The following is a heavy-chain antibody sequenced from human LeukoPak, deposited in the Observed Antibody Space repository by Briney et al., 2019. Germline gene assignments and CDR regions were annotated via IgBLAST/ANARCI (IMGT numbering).Heavy chain of an antibody. CDR1: GFTFSTSG. D-gene: IGHD5-24*01. CDR2: IQYDGDDI. Sequence: GGSLRLSCAASGFTFSTSGMHWVRQAPGKGLEWVSFIQYDGDDIFYADSVKGRFTISRDDFKNTLYLQMNSLRVEDTAVYFCVRMAAGPRWGQGTLVTVSS. J-gene: IGHJ4*02. V-gene: IGHV3-30*02. CDR3: VRMAAGPR.